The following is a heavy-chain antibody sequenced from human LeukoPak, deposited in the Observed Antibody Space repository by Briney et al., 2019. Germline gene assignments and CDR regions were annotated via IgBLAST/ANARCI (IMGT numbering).Heavy chain of an antibody. V-gene: IGHV1-69-2*01. J-gene: IGHJ4*02. D-gene: IGHD4-23*01. CDR1: GYTFTDYY. CDR3: GTGKTHYGGNPLMIY. Sequence: GASVKISCKASGYTFTDYYMHWVQQAPGKGLEWMGRVDPEDGKAIYAEKFQGRVTITADTSTDTAYMELSSLRSEDTAVYYCGTGKTHYGGNPLMIYWGQGTLVTVSS. CDR2: VDPEDGKA.